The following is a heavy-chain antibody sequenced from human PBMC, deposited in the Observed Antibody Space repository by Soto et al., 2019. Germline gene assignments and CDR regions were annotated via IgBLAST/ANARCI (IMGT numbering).Heavy chain of an antibody. J-gene: IGHJ4*02. CDR1: GYTFTGYY. D-gene: IGHD2-15*01. CDR3: ARQRYCSGGSCYTHFDY. Sequence: QVQLVQSGAEVKKPGASVKVSCKASGYTFTGYYMHWMRQAPGQGLEWMGWINPNSGGTNYAQKFQGWVTMTRDTSISTAYMELSRLRSDDTAVYYCARQRYCSGGSCYTHFDYWGQGTLVTVSS. V-gene: IGHV1-2*04. CDR2: INPNSGGT.